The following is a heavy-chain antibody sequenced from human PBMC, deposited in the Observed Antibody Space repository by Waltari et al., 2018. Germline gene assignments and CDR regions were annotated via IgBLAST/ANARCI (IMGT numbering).Heavy chain of an antibody. CDR1: GGSVNSREW. CDR3: VRRGEGTMVYNDAFDF. CDR2: GYHSGNT. V-gene: IGHV4-4*02. Sequence: QVQLQESGPGLVKPSGTLSLICSVSGGSVNSREWWAWVRQPPGKGLEWIGEGYHSGNTNYTPTLKSRVTISVDKTKNQFSLKLTSVTAADTAVYYCVRRGEGTMVYNDAFDFWGLGTKVTVSS. D-gene: IGHD3-10*01. J-gene: IGHJ3*01.